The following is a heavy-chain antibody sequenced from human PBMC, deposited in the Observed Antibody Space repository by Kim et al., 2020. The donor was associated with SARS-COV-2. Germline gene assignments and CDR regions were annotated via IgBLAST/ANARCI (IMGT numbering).Heavy chain of an antibody. D-gene: IGHD3-10*01. CDR1: GFTFSSYA. V-gene: IGHV3-23*01. Sequence: GGSLRLSCAASGFTFSSYAMSWVRQAPGKGLEWVSAISGSGGSTYYADSVKGRFTISRDNSKNTLYLQMNSLRAEDTAVYYCAKVSFLVYYGSGANWFDPLGQGTLVTVSS. CDR2: ISGSGGST. CDR3: AKVSFLVYYGSGANWFDP. J-gene: IGHJ5*02.